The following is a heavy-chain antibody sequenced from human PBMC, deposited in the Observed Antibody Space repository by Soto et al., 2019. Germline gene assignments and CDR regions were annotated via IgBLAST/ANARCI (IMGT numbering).Heavy chain of an antibody. D-gene: IGHD6-25*01. V-gene: IGHV5-51*01. CDR1: GYTFTAYW. Sequence: GESLKISCKGSGYTFTAYWIGWVRQMPGKGLEWMGIIYPGDSDTRYSPSFQGQVTISADKSISTAYLQWSSLKASDTAMFYCARGGYSGNSKDPFYILGPGTMVTVSS. J-gene: IGHJ3*02. CDR3: ARGGYSGNSKDPFYI. CDR2: IYPGDSDT.